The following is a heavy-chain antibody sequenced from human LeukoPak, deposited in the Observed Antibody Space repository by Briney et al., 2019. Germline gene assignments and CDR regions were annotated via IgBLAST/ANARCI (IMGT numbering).Heavy chain of an antibody. CDR1: DDSITMYY. V-gene: IGHV4-59*01. J-gene: IGHJ6*03. D-gene: IGHD1-1*01. Sequence: SETLSLTCSVSDDSITMYYWTWIRQPPGKGLEWIGYVDHTGSTNFNPSLNGRVGISRDTTNNLFSLRLRSVTAADTAVYFCARGRVSSSTWYSTYYYYFYMDVWGKETTVTVSS. CDR2: VDHTGST. CDR3: ARGRVSSSTWYSTYYYYFYMDV.